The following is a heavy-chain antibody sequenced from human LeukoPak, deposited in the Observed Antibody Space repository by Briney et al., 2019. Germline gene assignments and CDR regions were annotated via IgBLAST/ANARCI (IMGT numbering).Heavy chain of an antibody. Sequence: ASVKVSCKASGGTFSSYAISWVRQAPGQGLEWMGGIIPIFGTANYAQKFQGRVTITADESTSTAYMELSSLRSEDTAVYYCARAEDKARYSSSWYLGASYYYYYDMDVWGQGTTVTVSS. CDR3: ARAEDKARYSSSWYLGASYYYYYDMDV. D-gene: IGHD6-13*01. CDR1: GGTFSSYA. CDR2: IIPIFGTA. J-gene: IGHJ6*02. V-gene: IGHV1-69*13.